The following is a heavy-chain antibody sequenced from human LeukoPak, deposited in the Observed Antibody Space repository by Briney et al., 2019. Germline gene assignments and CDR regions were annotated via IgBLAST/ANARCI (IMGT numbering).Heavy chain of an antibody. CDR3: VRQFAS. Sequence: GGSLGLSCAASGFTFGDHIMNWVRQLPGKRLEWVAYVSGSGSTVYYADSVKGRFTVSRDNGKSSLYLQMNSLRVEDTALYYCVRQFASWGQGTLVTVSS. J-gene: IGHJ4*02. CDR1: GFTFGDHI. V-gene: IGHV3-48*01. CDR2: VSGSGSTV.